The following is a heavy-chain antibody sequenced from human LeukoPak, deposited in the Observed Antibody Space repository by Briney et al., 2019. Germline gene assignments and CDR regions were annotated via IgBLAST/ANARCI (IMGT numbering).Heavy chain of an antibody. CDR3: VRQFAS. Sequence: GGSLGLSCAASGFTFGDHIMNWVRQLPGKRLEWVAYVSGSGSTVYYADSVKGRFTVSRDNGKSSLYLQMNSLRVEDTALYYCVRQFASWGQGTLVTVSS. J-gene: IGHJ4*02. CDR1: GFTFGDHI. V-gene: IGHV3-48*01. CDR2: VSGSGSTV.